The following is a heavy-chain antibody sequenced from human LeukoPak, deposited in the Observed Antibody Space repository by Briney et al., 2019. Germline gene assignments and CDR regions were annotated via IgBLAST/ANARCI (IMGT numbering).Heavy chain of an antibody. V-gene: IGHV1-18*01. CDR2: INTEKDRT. CDR1: DDIFSRYG. CDR3: ATDRSNSFF. Sequence: ASVKVSCKAPDDIFSRYGIGWIRQAPGRGLEWMGWINTEKDRTNYAQKFQGRVTMTAETSTSTAYMDLTSLTFDDTAVYYCATDRSNSFFWGQGTLVTVSS. D-gene: IGHD2-15*01. J-gene: IGHJ4*02.